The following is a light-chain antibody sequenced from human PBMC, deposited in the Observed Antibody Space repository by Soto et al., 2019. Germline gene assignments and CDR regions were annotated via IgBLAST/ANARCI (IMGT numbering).Light chain of an antibody. CDR3: QQYGSSRT. Sequence: EIVLKQSPGTLSLSPGERATLSCRASQSVSSSYLAWYQQKPGQAPRLLIYGASSRATGIPDRFSGSGSGTDFILTISRLEPEDFAVYYCQQYGSSRTFGQGTKVDIK. CDR1: QSVSSSY. J-gene: IGKJ1*01. V-gene: IGKV3-20*01. CDR2: GAS.